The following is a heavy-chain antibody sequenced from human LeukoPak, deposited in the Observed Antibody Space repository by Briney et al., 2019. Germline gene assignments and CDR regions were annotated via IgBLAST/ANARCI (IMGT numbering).Heavy chain of an antibody. J-gene: IGHJ4*02. V-gene: IGHV3-7*01. CDR2: IKQDGSEK. Sequence: GGSLRLSCAASGFTCISYWMNWVRQAPGKGLEWVANIKQDGSEKYYVDSVKGPFTISRDNAKNSLYLQMNSLRAEDTAVYYCARDYHPWIQLWLIGYWGPGNLDTVSS. CDR3: ARDYHPWIQLWLIGY. CDR1: GFTCISYW. D-gene: IGHD5-18*01.